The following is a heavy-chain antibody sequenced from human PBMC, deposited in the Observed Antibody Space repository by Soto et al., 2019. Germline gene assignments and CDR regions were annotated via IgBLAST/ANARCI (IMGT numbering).Heavy chain of an antibody. CDR1: GYTFTTYW. CDR3: ARQWFGLDY. J-gene: IGHJ4*02. V-gene: IGHV5-51*01. D-gene: IGHD3-10*01. Sequence: GESLKLSCQGSGYTFTTYWIAWVRQMPGKGLEWMGLIYPGDSDTRYNPSFQGQVIISADKSINTAYLQWSSLKASDTAMYYCARQWFGLDYWGQGTLVTVSS. CDR2: IYPGDSDT.